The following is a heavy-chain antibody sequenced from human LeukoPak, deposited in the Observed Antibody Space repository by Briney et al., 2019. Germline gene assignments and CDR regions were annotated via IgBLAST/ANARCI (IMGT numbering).Heavy chain of an antibody. CDR3: ARGVIYGDSLRRVYFDY. D-gene: IGHD4-17*01. CDR2: ISPYSGDT. J-gene: IGHJ4*02. Sequence: ASVKVSCTASGYIFPMYYINWVRQAPGQGLEWMGWISPYSGDTNYAQKLQGRVTMTTDTSTNTAYMELMSLTPDDTAVYYCARGVIYGDSLRRVYFDYWGQGTLVTVSS. V-gene: IGHV1-18*01. CDR1: GYIFPMYY.